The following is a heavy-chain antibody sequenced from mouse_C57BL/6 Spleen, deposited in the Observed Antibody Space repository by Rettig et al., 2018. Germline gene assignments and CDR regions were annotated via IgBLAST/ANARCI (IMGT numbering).Heavy chain of an antibody. CDR2: IWSGGST. Sequence: LGVIWSGGSTDYNAAFISRLSISKDNSKSQVFFKMNSLQADDTAIYYCAREGLLPYAMDYWGQGTSVTVSS. V-gene: IGHV2-2*01. D-gene: IGHD2-10*01. J-gene: IGHJ4*01. CDR3: AREGLLPYAMDY.